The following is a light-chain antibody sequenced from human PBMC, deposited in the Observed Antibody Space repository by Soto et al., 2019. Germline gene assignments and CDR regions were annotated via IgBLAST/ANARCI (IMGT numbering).Light chain of an antibody. Sequence: QSVLTQPASVSGSPGQSITISCIGTSXDVGSYNLVSWYQQHPGKAPKVLIYEVSERPSGVSNRFSGSKSGNTASLTISGLQAEDEAEYYCCSYAGSRTHVLFGGGTKVTVL. CDR1: SXDVGSYNL. CDR3: CSYAGSRTHVL. V-gene: IGLV2-23*02. J-gene: IGLJ2*01. CDR2: EVS.